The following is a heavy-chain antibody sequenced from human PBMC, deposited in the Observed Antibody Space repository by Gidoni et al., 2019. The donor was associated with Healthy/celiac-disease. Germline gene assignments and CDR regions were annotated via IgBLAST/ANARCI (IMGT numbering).Heavy chain of an antibody. CDR3: ARALIYPDY. J-gene: IGHJ4*02. V-gene: IGHV3-48*03. Sequence: EVQLVESGCGLVQPGGSLRLSCAASGFTFSSYEMNWFRQAPGKGLEWVSYISSSGSTIYYADSVKGRFTISRDNAKNSLYLQMNSLRAEDTAVYYCARALIYPDYWGQGTLVTVSS. CDR1: GFTFSSYE. CDR2: ISSSGSTI.